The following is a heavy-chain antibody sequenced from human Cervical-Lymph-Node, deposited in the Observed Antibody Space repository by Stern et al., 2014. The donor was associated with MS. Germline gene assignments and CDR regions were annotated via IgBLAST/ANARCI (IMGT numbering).Heavy chain of an antibody. CDR3: AGPAPLD. Sequence: VQLVQSGAELKKPGSSVKVSCKASGGSLSTYTITWVRQAPGQGLEWKGRIIPALNVANYAQKFQGRLTITADKSTSTAYMEMSSLRSDDTAVYYCAGPAPLDWGQGTLVTVSS. V-gene: IGHV1-69*02. CDR1: GGSLSTYT. D-gene: IGHD2-2*01. CDR2: IIPALNVA. J-gene: IGHJ4*02.